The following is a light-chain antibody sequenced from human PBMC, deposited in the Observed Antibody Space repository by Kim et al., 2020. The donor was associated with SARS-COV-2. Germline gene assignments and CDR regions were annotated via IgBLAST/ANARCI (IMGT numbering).Light chain of an antibody. CDR3: MPATQFPYT. CDR1: QSLVLSDGNIY. J-gene: IGKJ2*01. Sequence: PTSITCSSSQSLVLSDGNIYLSCLKRRPGQPPRLLINEISNRFSGVPVRFNGSGAGTDFTLKISRVEAEDVEVYYCMPATQFPYTFGQGTKLVI. V-gene: IGKV2-24*01. CDR2: EIS.